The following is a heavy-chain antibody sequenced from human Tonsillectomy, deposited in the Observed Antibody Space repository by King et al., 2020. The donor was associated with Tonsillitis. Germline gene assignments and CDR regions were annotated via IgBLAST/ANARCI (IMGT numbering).Heavy chain of an antibody. CDR3: STDRGGNYSLRDY. V-gene: IGHV3-15*01. CDR1: GFTLSNAW. J-gene: IGHJ4*02. D-gene: IGHD1-26*01. CDR2: IKSKTDVGTT. Sequence: VQLVESGGGLVKPGGSLRLSCAASGFTLSNAWMSWVRQAPGKGLEWVGRIKSKTDVGTTDYAAPVKGRFTISRDDSKNTLSLQMNSLKTEDTAVYYCSTDRGGNYSLRDYWGQGTLITVSS.